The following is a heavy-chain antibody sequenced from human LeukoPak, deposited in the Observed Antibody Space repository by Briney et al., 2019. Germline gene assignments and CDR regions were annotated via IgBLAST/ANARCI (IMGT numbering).Heavy chain of an antibody. D-gene: IGHD3-22*01. CDR3: ARDFHYYDSSGLPGY. J-gene: IGHJ4*02. Sequence: GSLRLSCAASGFTFSDYYMSWIRQAPGQGLEWVSYISISVTIIYYADSVKGRFTISRDNAKNSLYLQMNSLRAEDTAVYYCARDFHYYDSSGLPGYWDQGTLVTVSS. CDR2: ISISVTII. CDR1: GFTFSDYY. V-gene: IGHV3-11*04.